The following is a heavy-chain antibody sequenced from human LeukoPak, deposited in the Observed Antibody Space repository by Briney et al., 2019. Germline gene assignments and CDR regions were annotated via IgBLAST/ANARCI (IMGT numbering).Heavy chain of an antibody. CDR3: ARYDYYDSSGYFYYYMDV. D-gene: IGHD3-22*01. Sequence: PSETLSLTCTDSGGSISSYYWSWIRQPPGKGLEWIGYIYYSGSTNYNPSLKSRVTISVDTSKNQFSLKLSSVTAADTAVYYCARYDYYDSSGYFYYYMDVWGKGTTVTVSS. V-gene: IGHV4-59*01. CDR1: GGSISSYY. CDR2: IYYSGST. J-gene: IGHJ6*03.